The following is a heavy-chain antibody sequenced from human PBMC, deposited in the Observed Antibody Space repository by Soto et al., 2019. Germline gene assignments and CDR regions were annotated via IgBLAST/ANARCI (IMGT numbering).Heavy chain of an antibody. V-gene: IGHV1-69*13. CDR1: GGTFSSYA. D-gene: IGHD3-10*01. Sequence: GASVKVSCKASGGTFSSYAISWVRQAPGQGLEWMGGIIPIFGTANYAQKFQGRVTITADESTSTAYMELSSLRSEDTAVYYCASRQWFGELLYYYGMDVWGRGTTVTVSS. CDR2: IIPIFGTA. CDR3: ASRQWFGELLYYYGMDV. J-gene: IGHJ6*02.